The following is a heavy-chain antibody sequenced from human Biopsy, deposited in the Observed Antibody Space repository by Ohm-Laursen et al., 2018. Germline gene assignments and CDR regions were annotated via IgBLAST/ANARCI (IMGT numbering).Heavy chain of an antibody. D-gene: IGHD1-26*01. J-gene: IGHJ4*02. CDR1: GGTFSDYA. CDR3: ARDALGGGSYRFFY. V-gene: IGHV1-69*13. Sequence: ASVKVSCKTSGGTFSDYAISWLRQAPGQGLEWMGGIIPIFGTANYAQKFQGRVTITADESTSTAYMELSSLRSDDTAVYYCARDALGGGSYRFFYWGQGSLVTVSS. CDR2: IIPIFGTA.